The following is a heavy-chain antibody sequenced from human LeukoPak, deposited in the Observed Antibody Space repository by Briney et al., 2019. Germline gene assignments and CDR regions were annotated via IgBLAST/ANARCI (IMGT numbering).Heavy chain of an antibody. CDR1: GYSISSAYY. CDR2: IFHSGST. V-gene: IGHV4-38-2*02. J-gene: IGHJ4*02. CDR3: ARDRREGADF. Sequence: PSETLSLTCTVSGYSISSAYYWGWIRQPPGKGLEWIGNIFHSGSTYCSPSLKSRVNISVDTSKNQFSLRLSSVTAADTAMYYCARDRREGADFWGQGTLVTVSS. D-gene: IGHD6-6*01.